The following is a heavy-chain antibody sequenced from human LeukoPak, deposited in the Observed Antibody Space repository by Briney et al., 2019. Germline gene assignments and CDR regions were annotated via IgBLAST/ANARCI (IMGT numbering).Heavy chain of an antibody. CDR1: GGSISSYD. Sequence: SETLSLIYTGSGGSISSYDWIWTRQPAGKGLQWIWRIYTSGSTNYNHSLKRRVTMSVDTSKKQFSLKLSSVTVADTAVYYFFFYKQKTAYEFLTGYQYYYYYMDVWGKGTTVTISS. CDR3: FFYKQKTAYEFLTGYQYYYYYMDV. D-gene: IGHD3-9*01. CDR2: IYTSGST. J-gene: IGHJ6*03. V-gene: IGHV4-4*07.